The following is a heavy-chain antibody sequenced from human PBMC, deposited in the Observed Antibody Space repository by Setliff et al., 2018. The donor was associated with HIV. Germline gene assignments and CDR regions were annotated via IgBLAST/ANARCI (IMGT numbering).Heavy chain of an antibody. CDR2: IHQSGTA. J-gene: IGHJ4*01. CDR3: ARQVGEGKWYLDS. CDR1: GVSVNNDDDY. D-gene: IGHD1-26*01. Sequence: SETLSLTCAVSGVSVNNDDDYWGWIRQPPGKGLEWIAIIHQSGTAHKRPSLKSRVTISIDTSENLFSLKLSGVTAADTAIYYCARQVGEGKWYLDSWGHGT. V-gene: IGHV4-39*01.